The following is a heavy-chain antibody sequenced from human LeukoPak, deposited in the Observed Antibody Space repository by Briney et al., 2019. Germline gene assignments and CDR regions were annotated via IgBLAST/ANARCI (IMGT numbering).Heavy chain of an antibody. V-gene: IGHV4-34*01. J-gene: IGHJ6*02. CDR2: VNHSGST. CDR1: GGSFSGYY. Sequence: SETLSLTCAVYGGSFSGYYWSWIRQPPGKGLERIGEVNHSGSTNYNPSLKSRVTISVDTSKNQFSLKLSSVTAADTAVYYCARGPHGYCSGGSCYSAYYYYGMDVWGQGTTVTVSS. CDR3: ARGPHGYCSGGSCYSAYYYYGMDV. D-gene: IGHD2-15*01.